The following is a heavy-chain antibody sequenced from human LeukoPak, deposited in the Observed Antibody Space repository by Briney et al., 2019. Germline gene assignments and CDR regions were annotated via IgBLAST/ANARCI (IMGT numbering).Heavy chain of an antibody. V-gene: IGHV1-2*02. Sequence: ASVKVCCKASGYTFTGYYMHWVRQAPGQGLEWMGWINPNSGGTNYAQKFQGRVTMTRDTSISTAYMELSRLRSDDTAVYYCARGDADSSGYAPGWGQGTLVTVSS. J-gene: IGHJ4*02. CDR2: INPNSGGT. D-gene: IGHD3-22*01. CDR3: ARGDADSSGYAPG. CDR1: GYTFTGYY.